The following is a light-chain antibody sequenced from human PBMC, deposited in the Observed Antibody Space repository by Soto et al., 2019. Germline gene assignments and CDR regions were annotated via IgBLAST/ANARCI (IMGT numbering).Light chain of an antibody. CDR3: QQYNSYSPST. CDR1: QSISSW. J-gene: IGKJ2*01. CDR2: DAS. V-gene: IGKV1-5*01. Sequence: DIQMTQSPSTLSASVGDRVTITCRASQSISSWLDWYQQKPGKAPKLLIYDASSLESGVPSRFSGSGSGTEFTLTISSLQPDDFATYYCQQYNSYSPSTFGQGTKLEIK.